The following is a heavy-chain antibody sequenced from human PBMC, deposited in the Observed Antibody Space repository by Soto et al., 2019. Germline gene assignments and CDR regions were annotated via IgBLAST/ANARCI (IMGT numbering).Heavy chain of an antibody. D-gene: IGHD3-3*01. CDR2: IWYDGSNK. CDR3: ARSITSFGVVILGPMDV. Sequence: PGGSLRLSCAASGFTFSSYGMHWVRQAPGKGLEWVAVIWYDGSNKYYANYVKGRFTISRDNSKNTLYLQMNSLRAEDTAVYYCARSITSFGVVILGPMDVWGQGTTVTVSS. V-gene: IGHV3-33*01. CDR1: GFTFSSYG. J-gene: IGHJ6*02.